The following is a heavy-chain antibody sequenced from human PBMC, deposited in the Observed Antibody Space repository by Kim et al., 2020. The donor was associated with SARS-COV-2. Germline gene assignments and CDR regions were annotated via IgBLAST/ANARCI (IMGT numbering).Heavy chain of an antibody. CDR1: GGSFSGYY. V-gene: IGHV4-34*01. CDR2: INHSGST. Sequence: SETLSLTCAVYGGSFSGYYWSWIRQPPGKGLEWIGEINHSGSTNYNPSLKSRVTISVDTSKNQFSLKLSSVTAADTAVYYCARGRGWRDYWGQGTLVTVSS. J-gene: IGHJ4*02. D-gene: IGHD6-19*01. CDR3: ARGRGWRDY.